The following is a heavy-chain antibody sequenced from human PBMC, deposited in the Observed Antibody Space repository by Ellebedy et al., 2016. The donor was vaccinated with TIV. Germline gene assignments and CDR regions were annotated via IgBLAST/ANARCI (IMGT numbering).Heavy chain of an antibody. V-gene: IGHV4-59*01. CDR3: ERDHSTGYSGYDYYYYYGMDV. D-gene: IGHD5-12*01. CDR2: IYYSGST. Sequence: MPSETLSLTCTVSGGSISSYYWSWIRQPPGKVLEWIGYIYYSGSTNYNPSLKSRVTISVATSKNQFSLKLSSVTAADTAVYYCERDHSTGYSGYDYYYYYGMDVWGQGTTVTVSS. J-gene: IGHJ6*02. CDR1: GGSISSYY.